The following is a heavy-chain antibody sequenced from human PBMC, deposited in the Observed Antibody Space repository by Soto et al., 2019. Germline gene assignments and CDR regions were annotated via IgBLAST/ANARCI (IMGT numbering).Heavy chain of an antibody. V-gene: IGHV3-30-3*01. J-gene: IGHJ6*02. Sequence: QVQLVESGGGVVQPGRSLRLSCAASGFTFSSYAMHWVRQAPGKGLEWVAGISYDGSNKYYADSVKGRFTISRDNSKNTLYLQMNSLRAEDTAVYYCARDEGLTAYGMDVWGQGTTVTVSS. CDR2: ISYDGSNK. CDR1: GFTFSSYA. CDR3: ARDEGLTAYGMDV. D-gene: IGHD2-15*01.